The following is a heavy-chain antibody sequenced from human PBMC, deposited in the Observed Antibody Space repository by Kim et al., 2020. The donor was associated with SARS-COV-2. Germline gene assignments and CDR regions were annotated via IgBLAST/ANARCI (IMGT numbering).Heavy chain of an antibody. Sequence: QGRVTMTRDTSTSTVYMELSSLRSEDTAVYYCARTSRGYSSSWGESFDYWGQGTLVTVSS. J-gene: IGHJ4*02. V-gene: IGHV1-46*01. CDR3: ARTSRGYSSSWGESFDY. D-gene: IGHD6-13*01.